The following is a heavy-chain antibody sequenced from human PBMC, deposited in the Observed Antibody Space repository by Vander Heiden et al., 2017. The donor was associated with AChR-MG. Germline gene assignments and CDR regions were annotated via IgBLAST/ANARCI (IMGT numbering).Heavy chain of an antibody. CDR1: GFSLSTRGVG. CDR3: AHRSGVYQVLSP. CDR2: NFLDDDK. V-gene: IGHV2-5*02. J-gene: IGHJ5*02. Sequence: QITLKESGPTLVKPTQTFTLTCTFSGFSLSTRGVGVGWIRQPPGKALEWPALNFLDDDKRYSPFLKNRLTITKDTSKNQVVLTMTNMDPVDTATYYCAHRSGVYQVLSPWGQGTLVTVSS. D-gene: IGHD2-2*01.